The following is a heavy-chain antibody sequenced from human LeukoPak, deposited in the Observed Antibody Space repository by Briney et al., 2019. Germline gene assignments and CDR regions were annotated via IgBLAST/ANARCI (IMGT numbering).Heavy chain of an antibody. CDR2: ISWNSINI. V-gene: IGHV3-9*01. J-gene: IGHJ6*03. CDR1: GSTFDDWA. Sequence: GGSLRLSCAASGSTFDDWAMHWVRQAPGKGLEWVSGISWNSINIGYADSVGGRFTISRDNAKNSLYLQMNSLRPEDTALYYCAKGGPIVAASRGPIYYYYYMDVWGKGTTVTVSS. D-gene: IGHD2-2*01. CDR3: AKGGPIVAASRGPIYYYYYMDV.